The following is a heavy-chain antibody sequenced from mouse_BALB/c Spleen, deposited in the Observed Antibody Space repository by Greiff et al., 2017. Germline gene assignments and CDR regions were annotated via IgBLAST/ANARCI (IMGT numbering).Heavy chain of an antibody. D-gene: IGHD1-1*01. CDR1: GFTFSSYT. V-gene: IGHV5-6-4*01. CDR3: TRSHYYGSSYWYFDV. Sequence: EVKVVESGGGLVKPGGSLKLSCAASGFTFSSYTMSWVRQTPEKRLEWVATISSGGSYTYYPDSVKGRFTISRDNAKNTLYLQMSSLKSEDTAMYYCTRSHYYGSSYWYFDVWGAGTTVTVSS. J-gene: IGHJ1*01. CDR2: ISSGGSYT.